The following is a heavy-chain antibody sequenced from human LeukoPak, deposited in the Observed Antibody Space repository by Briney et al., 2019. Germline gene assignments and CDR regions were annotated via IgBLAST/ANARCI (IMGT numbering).Heavy chain of an antibody. Sequence: SETLSLTCTVSGGSISSYYWSWIRQPAGKGLEWIGRIYTSGSTNYNPSLKSRVTMSVGTSKNQFSLKLSSVTAADTVVYYCARDSEAKDAFDIWGQGTMVTVSS. J-gene: IGHJ3*02. V-gene: IGHV4-4*07. CDR3: ARDSEAKDAFDI. CDR2: IYTSGST. CDR1: GGSISSYY.